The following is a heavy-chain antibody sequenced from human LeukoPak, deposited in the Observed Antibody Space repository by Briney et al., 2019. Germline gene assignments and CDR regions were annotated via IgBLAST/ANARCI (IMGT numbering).Heavy chain of an antibody. CDR2: INPNSGGT. CDR3: ARDWYYYDSSGYGAFDI. Sequence: ASVKVSCKASGYTFTGYYMHWVRQAPGQGLEWMGRINPNSGGTNYAQKFQGRVTMTRDTSTSTVYMELSSLRSEDTAVYYCARDWYYYDSSGYGAFDIWGQGTMVTVSS. D-gene: IGHD3-22*01. CDR1: GYTFTGYY. J-gene: IGHJ3*02. V-gene: IGHV1-2*06.